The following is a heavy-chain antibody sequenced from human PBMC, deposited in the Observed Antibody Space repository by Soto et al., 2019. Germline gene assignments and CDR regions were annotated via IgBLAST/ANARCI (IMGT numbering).Heavy chain of an antibody. J-gene: IGHJ4*02. V-gene: IGHV1-69*08. CDR2: IIPILGIA. Sequence: QVQLVQSGAEVKKPGSSVKVSCKASGGTFSSYTISWVLQAPGQGLECMVRIIPILGIANYAQKFQGRLTITADKSTSTAYMELSSLRSEDTAVYYCARDLGYCSGGSCDQGDYWGQGTLVTVSS. D-gene: IGHD2-15*01. CDR3: ARDLGYCSGGSCDQGDY. CDR1: GGTFSSYT.